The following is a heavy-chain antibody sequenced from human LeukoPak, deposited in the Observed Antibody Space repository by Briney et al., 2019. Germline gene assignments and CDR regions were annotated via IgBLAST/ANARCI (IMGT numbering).Heavy chain of an antibody. CDR3: AREGYCSGGTCSGAFDI. J-gene: IGHJ3*02. Sequence: PSETLSPTCTVSGGSLNNYYWSWIRQPPGKGLEWIGYMYYTGSTNYSPSLKSRVTMSPDTSKNHFSLKLRSVTAADTAVYYCAREGYCSGGTCSGAFDIWGQGTMVAVPS. CDR2: MYYTGST. CDR1: GGSLNNYY. D-gene: IGHD2-15*01. V-gene: IGHV4-59*01.